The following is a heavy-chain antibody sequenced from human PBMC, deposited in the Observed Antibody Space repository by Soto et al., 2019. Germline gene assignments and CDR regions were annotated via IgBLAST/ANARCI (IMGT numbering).Heavy chain of an antibody. CDR2: TYYRSKWYN. V-gene: IGHV6-1*01. J-gene: IGHJ6*02. CDR3: ARDKTYDFWSGYSNYYYYGMDV. D-gene: IGHD3-3*01. Sequence: LTDDRPVGSVCRNRSASNYNRKSPSRGLEWLGRTYYRSKWYNDYAVSVKSRITINPDTSKNQFSLQLNSVTPEDTAVYYCARDKTYDFWSGYSNYYYYGMDVWGQGTTVTVSS. CDR1: VGSVCRNRSA.